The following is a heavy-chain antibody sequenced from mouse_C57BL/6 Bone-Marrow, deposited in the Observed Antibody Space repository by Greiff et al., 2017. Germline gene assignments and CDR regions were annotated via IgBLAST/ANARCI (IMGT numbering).Heavy chain of an antibody. V-gene: IGHV1-81*01. J-gene: IGHJ4*01. CDR1: GYTFTSYG. Sequence: VHLVESGAELARPGASVKLSCKASGYTFTSYGISWVKQRTGQGLEWIGEIYPRSGNTYYNEKFKGKAPLTADKSSSTAYMELLSLTSEDSAVYFCAREGLYGYAMDNWGQGTSVTVSS. CDR3: AREGLYGYAMDN. CDR2: IYPRSGNT. D-gene: IGHD1-1*01.